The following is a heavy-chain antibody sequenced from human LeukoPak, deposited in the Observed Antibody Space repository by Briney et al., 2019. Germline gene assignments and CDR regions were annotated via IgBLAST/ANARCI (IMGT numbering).Heavy chain of an antibody. Sequence: SVKVSCKASGGTFSSYAISWVRQAPGQGLEWMGGIIPIFGTANYAQKFQGRVTITADKSTSTAYMELSSLRSEDTAVYYCAGSLGYCTSNVCYLKYWGQGTLVTVSS. CDR3: AGSLGYCTSNVCYLKY. CDR2: IIPIFGTA. CDR1: GGTFSSYA. D-gene: IGHD2-8*01. J-gene: IGHJ4*02. V-gene: IGHV1-69*06.